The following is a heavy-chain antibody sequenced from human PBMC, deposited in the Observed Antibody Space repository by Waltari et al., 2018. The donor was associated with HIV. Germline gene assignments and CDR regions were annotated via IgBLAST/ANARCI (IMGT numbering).Heavy chain of an antibody. J-gene: IGHJ6*02. CDR3: ARRGFNYDSSIGGMDV. V-gene: IGHV5-51*01. CDR2: IYPGDSDT. D-gene: IGHD3-22*01. Sequence: EVQLVQSGAEVKQPGESLQISCKGSGYSFTSYWIGWVCPVLVKGLECMGIIYPGDSDTRYSPSFQGQVTISADKSISTAYLQWSSLKASDTAMYYCARRGFNYDSSIGGMDVWGQGTTVTVSS. CDR1: GYSFTSYW.